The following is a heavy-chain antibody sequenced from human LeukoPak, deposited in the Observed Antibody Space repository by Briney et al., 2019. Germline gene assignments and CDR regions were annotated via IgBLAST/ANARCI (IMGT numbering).Heavy chain of an antibody. CDR2: ISSSSSFR. J-gene: IGHJ4*02. D-gene: IGHD3-22*01. CDR1: GFNFSSYS. V-gene: IGHV3-21*01. Sequence: PGGSLRLSCAASGFNFSSYSMNWVRQAPGKGLEWVSSISSSSSFRYYADSVKGRFTISRDNAKNSLYLQMHSLRAEDTAVYYCARESSGYFYWGQGTLVTVFS. CDR3: ARESSGYFY.